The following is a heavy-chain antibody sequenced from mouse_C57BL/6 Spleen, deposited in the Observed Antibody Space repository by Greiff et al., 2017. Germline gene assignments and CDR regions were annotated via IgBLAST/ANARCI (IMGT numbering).Heavy chain of an antibody. CDR2: IRLKSDNSAT. D-gene: IGHD1-2*01. J-gene: IGHJ2*01. V-gene: IGHV6-3*01. Sequence: EVKLMESGGGLVQPGGSMKLSCVASGFTFSNYWMNWVRQSPEKGLEWVAQIRLKSDNSATPYAESVKGRFTISRDDSKRSVYLQMNNLRAEDTGIYYCTGGFYYFDYWGQGTTLTVSS. CDR1: GFTFSNYW. CDR3: TGGFYYFDY.